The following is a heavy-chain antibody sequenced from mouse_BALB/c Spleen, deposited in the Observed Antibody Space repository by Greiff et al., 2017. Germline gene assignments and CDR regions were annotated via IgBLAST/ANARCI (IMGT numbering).Heavy chain of an antibody. D-gene: IGHD1-1*02. Sequence: VQLKESGPGLVKPSQSLSLTCSVTGYSITSGYYWNWIRQFPGNKLEWMGYISYDGSNNYNPSLKNRISITRDTSKNQFFLKLNSVTTEDTATYYCARWWGNYRYFDVWGAGTTVTVSS. V-gene: IGHV3-6*02. J-gene: IGHJ1*01. CDR3: ARWWGNYRYFDV. CDR1: GYSITSGYY. CDR2: ISYDGSN.